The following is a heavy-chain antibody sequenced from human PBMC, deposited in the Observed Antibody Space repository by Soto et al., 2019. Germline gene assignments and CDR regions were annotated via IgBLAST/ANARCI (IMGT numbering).Heavy chain of an antibody. D-gene: IGHD6-19*01. V-gene: IGHV1-8*01. CDR1: GYTFTSYD. CDR3: ARGKRIRQWLARANNNYYCYYMDV. J-gene: IGHJ6*03. Sequence: ASVKVSCKASGYTFTSYDINWVRQATGQGLEWMGWMNPNSGNTGYAQKFQGRVTMTRNTSISTAYMELSSLRSEDTAVYYCARGKRIRQWLARANNNYYCYYMDVWGRGTTVTVSS. CDR2: MNPNSGNT.